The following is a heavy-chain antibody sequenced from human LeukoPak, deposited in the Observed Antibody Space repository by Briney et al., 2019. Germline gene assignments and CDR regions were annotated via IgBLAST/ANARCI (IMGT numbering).Heavy chain of an antibody. CDR3: ARGSRDGYNPHY. CDR1: GGTFSSYA. V-gene: IGHV1-69*13. J-gene: IGHJ4*02. Sequence: SVRVSCKASGGTFSSYAISWVRQAPGQGLEWMEGIIPIFGTANYAQKFQGRVTITADESTSTAYMELSSLRSEDTAVYYCARGSRDGYNPHYWGQGTLVTVSS. D-gene: IGHD5-24*01. CDR2: IIPIFGTA.